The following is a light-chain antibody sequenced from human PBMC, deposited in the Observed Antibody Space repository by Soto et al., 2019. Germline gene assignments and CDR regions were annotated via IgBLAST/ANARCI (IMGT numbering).Light chain of an antibody. J-gene: IGKJ1*01. CDR2: LGS. Sequence: DIVMTQSPLSLPVTPGEPASISCTSSQSLLHSNGYNYLDWYLQKPGQSPQLLIYLGSNRASGVPDRFSGSGSGTDFTLKISRVEAEDVAVYYCMQALQTPPTFGQGTKVDIK. V-gene: IGKV2-28*01. CDR3: MQALQTPPT. CDR1: QSLLHSNGYNY.